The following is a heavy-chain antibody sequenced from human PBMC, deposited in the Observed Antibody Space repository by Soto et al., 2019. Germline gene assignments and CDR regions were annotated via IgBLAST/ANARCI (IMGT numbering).Heavy chain of an antibody. CDR2: INPTDSDT. Sequence: VESLKIACKASGYSFTISWISCLLQMPGKGLEWMGIINPTDSDTRYSPSFQGQVTVSADKSISTAYLQWSSLKAADTAMYYCARPDSSGYYVSWGQGTLVTVSS. J-gene: IGHJ5*02. CDR1: GYSFTISW. CDR3: ARPDSSGYYVS. D-gene: IGHD3-22*01. V-gene: IGHV5-51*01.